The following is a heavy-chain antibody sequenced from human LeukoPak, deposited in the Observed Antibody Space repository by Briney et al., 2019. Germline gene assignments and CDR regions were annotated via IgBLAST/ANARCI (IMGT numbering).Heavy chain of an antibody. CDR1: GFTFNIYA. Sequence: GRSLRVSCAASGFTFNIYALHWVRQAPGKGLEWVARISYDGSNKYYADSVKGRFTISRDNSKNTLYLQMNSLRAEDTAVYYCARGAYYYEDWGQGTLVTVSS. J-gene: IGHJ4*02. V-gene: IGHV3-30*04. D-gene: IGHD3-22*01. CDR2: ISYDGSNK. CDR3: ARGAYYYED.